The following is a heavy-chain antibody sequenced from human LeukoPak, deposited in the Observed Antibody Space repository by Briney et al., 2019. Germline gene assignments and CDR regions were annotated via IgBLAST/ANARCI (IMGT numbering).Heavy chain of an antibody. J-gene: IGHJ4*02. CDR1: GFTFSSYA. D-gene: IGHD6-19*01. CDR3: AKASAARLNYFDY. CDR2: ISGSGGST. Sequence: GGSLRLSCAASGFTFSSYAVSWVRQAPGKGLEWVSAISGSGGSTYYADSVKGRFTISRDNSKNTLYLQMNSLRAEDTAVYYCAKASAARLNYFDYWGQGTLVTVSS. V-gene: IGHV3-23*01.